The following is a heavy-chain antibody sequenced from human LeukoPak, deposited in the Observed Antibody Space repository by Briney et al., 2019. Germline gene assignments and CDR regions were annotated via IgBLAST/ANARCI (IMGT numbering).Heavy chain of an antibody. CDR1: GYTFTDYY. D-gene: IGHD3-10*01. CDR2: INPNSGGT. Sequence: VASVRVSCKASGYTFTDYYMHWVRQAPGQGLEWMGWINPNSGGTNYAQKFQGWVTMTRDTSISTAYMELSRLRSDDTAVYYCARAVLPDYWGQGTLVTVSS. V-gene: IGHV1-2*04. J-gene: IGHJ4*02. CDR3: ARAVLPDY.